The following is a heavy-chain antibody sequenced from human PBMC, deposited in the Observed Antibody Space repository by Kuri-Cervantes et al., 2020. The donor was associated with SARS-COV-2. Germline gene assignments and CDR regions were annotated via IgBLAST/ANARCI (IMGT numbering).Heavy chain of an antibody. CDR2: IYSGGST. D-gene: IGHD1-1*01. J-gene: IGHJ4*02. V-gene: IGHV3-66*02. Sequence: GGSLRLSCAASGFTFSSYSMNWVRQAPGKGLEWVSVIYSGGSTYYADSVKGRFTISRDNSKNTLYLQTNSLRAEDTAVYYCARDLGTIQGRDYWGQGTLVTVSS. CDR3: ARDLGTIQGRDY. CDR1: GFTFSSYS.